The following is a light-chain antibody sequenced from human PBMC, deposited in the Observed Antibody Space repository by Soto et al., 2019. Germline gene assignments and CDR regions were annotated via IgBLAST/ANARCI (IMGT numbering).Light chain of an antibody. CDR1: QGISSY. CDR2: AAS. CDR3: QQLNSYPLT. V-gene: IGKV1-9*01. J-gene: IGKJ4*01. Sequence: DIQLTQSPSFLSASVGDRVTITCRASQGISSYLAWYQQKPGKAPKLLIYAASTLQSGVPSRFSGSGSGTECTLTISSLHPADFATYYCQQLNSYPLTFGGGTKVAIK.